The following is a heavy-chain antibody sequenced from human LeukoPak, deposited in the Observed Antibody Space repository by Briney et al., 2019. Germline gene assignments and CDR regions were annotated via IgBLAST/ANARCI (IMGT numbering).Heavy chain of an antibody. Sequence: ASVKVSFKASGYTFTTYGISWVRQAPGQGLEWMGWISTYNGNTNYAQKLQGRVTMTRDTSTSTAYMELRSLRSDDTAVYHCARDEYYYASGSSAGIDYWGQGTLVTVSS. CDR1: GYTFTTYG. D-gene: IGHD3-10*01. J-gene: IGHJ4*02. CDR2: ISTYNGNT. CDR3: ARDEYYYASGSSAGIDY. V-gene: IGHV1-18*01.